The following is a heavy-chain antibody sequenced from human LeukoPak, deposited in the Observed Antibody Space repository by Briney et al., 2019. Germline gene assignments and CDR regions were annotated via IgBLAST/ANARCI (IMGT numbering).Heavy chain of an antibody. CDR3: ARVIMVRGVITHRSYFDY. Sequence: SVKVSCKASGGTFSSYAISWVRQAPGQGLEWMGGIIPIFGTANYAQKFQGRVTITADESTSTAYMELSSLRSEDTAVYYCARVIMVRGVITHRSYFDYWGQGTLVTVSS. CDR1: GGTFSSYA. CDR2: IIPIFGTA. J-gene: IGHJ4*02. V-gene: IGHV1-69*01. D-gene: IGHD3-10*01.